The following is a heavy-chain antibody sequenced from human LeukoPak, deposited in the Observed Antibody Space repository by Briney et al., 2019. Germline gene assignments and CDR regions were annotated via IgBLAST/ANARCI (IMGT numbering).Heavy chain of an antibody. J-gene: IGHJ5*02. D-gene: IGHD5-18*01. CDR2: INRFGTT. CDR3: ARDRGYSSGSGGNSWFDP. Sequence: SETLSLTCVVYGESFTGFFWSWIRQSPGKRLEWIGEINRFGTTNYNPSLKSRVTISVDTSKNQLSLKLSSVTAADSAVYYCARDRGYSSGSGGNSWFDPWGQGTLVTVSS. CDR1: GESFTGFF. V-gene: IGHV4-34*01.